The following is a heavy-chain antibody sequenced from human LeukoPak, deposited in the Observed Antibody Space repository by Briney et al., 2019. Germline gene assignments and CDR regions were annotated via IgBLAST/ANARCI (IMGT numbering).Heavy chain of an antibody. CDR3: ARNVSRGEPGGAFDI. CDR2: IYYSGSI. J-gene: IGHJ3*02. D-gene: IGHD3-16*01. CDR1: GGAISGRRDY. V-gene: IGHV4-39*01. Sequence: PSETLSLTCTVSGGAISGRRDYWGWIRQPPGKGLEWIARIYYSGSIHYNPSLKSRVTISVDTSRNQFSLELRTASAADSAIYYCARNVSRGEPGGAFDIWGQGTMVTVSS.